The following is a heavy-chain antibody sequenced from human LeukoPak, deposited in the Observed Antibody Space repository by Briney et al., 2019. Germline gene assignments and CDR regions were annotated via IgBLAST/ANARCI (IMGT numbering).Heavy chain of an antibody. J-gene: IGHJ4*02. CDR1: GYTFTSYV. Sequence: ASVKVSCKASGYTFTSYVISWVRQAPGQGLEWMGWISAYNGNTNYAQKLQGRVTMTTDTSTSTAYMELRSLRSEETAVYYCARLGLSSSWYGAHDYWGQGTLVTVSS. CDR2: ISAYNGNT. V-gene: IGHV1-18*01. CDR3: ARLGLSSSWYGAHDY. D-gene: IGHD6-13*01.